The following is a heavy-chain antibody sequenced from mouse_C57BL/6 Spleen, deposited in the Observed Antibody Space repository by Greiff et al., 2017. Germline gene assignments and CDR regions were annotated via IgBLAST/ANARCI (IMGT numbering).Heavy chain of an antibody. CDR2: IRNKANNHAT. J-gene: IGHJ1*03. CDR1: GFTFSDAW. CDR3: TRRAGTGPYWYFDV. D-gene: IGHD4-1*01. Sequence: EVKFEESGGGLVQPGGSMKLSCAASGFTFSDAWMDWVRQSPEKGLEWVAEIRNKANNHATYYAESVKGRFTISRDDSKSSVYLQMNSLRAEDTGIYYCTRRAGTGPYWYFDVWGTGTTVTVSS. V-gene: IGHV6-6*01.